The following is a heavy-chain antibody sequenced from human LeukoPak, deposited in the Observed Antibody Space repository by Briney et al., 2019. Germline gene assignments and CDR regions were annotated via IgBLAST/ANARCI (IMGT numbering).Heavy chain of an antibody. Sequence: SETLSLTCAVYGGSFSGYYWSWIRQPPGKGLEWIGEINHSGSTNYNPSLKSRVTISVDTSKNQFSLKLSSVTAADTAVYYCAGGPYYDFWSGYSSYNWFDPWGQGTLVTVSS. J-gene: IGHJ5*02. V-gene: IGHV4-34*01. D-gene: IGHD3-3*01. CDR3: AGGPYYDFWSGYSSYNWFDP. CDR1: GGSFSGYY. CDR2: INHSGST.